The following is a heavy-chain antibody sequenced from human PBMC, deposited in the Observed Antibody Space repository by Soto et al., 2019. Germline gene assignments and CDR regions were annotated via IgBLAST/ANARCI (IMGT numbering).Heavy chain of an antibody. J-gene: IGHJ4*02. CDR2: IKQDGSDE. Sequence: SLRRGCAASGVTVRTYWMSWVRQAPGKGLEWVANIKQDGSDEYYVDSVKGRFTISRDNAKNSLYLQMNTLRAEDTAMYYCASLRYCSGGSWHSEFDFWGLCSLVTGSS. V-gene: IGHV3-7*01. CDR1: GVTVRTYW. CDR3: ASLRYCSGGSWHSEFDF. D-gene: IGHD2-15*01.